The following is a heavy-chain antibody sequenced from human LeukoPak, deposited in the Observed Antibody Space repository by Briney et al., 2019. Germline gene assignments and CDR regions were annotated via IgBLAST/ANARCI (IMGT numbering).Heavy chain of an antibody. CDR3: AKGDSVTMVRGVIIDY. CDR1: GFTFSSYS. J-gene: IGHJ4*02. CDR2: ISSSSSTI. Sequence: GGSLRLSCAASGFTFSSYSMNWVRQAPGKGLEWVSYISSSSSTIYYADSVKGRFTISRDNAKNSLYLQMNSLRAEDTAVYYCAKGDSVTMVRGVIIDYWGQGTLVTVSS. V-gene: IGHV3-48*04. D-gene: IGHD3-10*01.